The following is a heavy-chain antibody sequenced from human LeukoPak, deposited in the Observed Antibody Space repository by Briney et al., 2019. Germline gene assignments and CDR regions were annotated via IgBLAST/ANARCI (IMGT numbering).Heavy chain of an antibody. CDR1: GFTFSNYA. Sequence: GRSLRLSCAAFGFTFSNYALHWVRQAPGKGLEWVAVISYDGSNRYLVDSVKGRFTISRDNSKNTLYLQMNSVRAEDTAVYYCTRSHYAILTGSDYWGQGTLVTVSS. D-gene: IGHD3-9*01. CDR2: ISYDGSNR. V-gene: IGHV3-30-3*01. J-gene: IGHJ4*02. CDR3: TRSHYAILTGSDY.